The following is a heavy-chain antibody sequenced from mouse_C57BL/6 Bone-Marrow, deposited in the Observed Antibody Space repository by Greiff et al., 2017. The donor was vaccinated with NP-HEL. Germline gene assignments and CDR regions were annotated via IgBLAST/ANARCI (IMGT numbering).Heavy chain of an antibody. D-gene: IGHD1-1*01. J-gene: IGHJ2*01. CDR3: ARPKFYGSPFFDY. Sequence: QVQLQQPGAELVRPGTSVKLSCKASGYTFTSYWMHWVKQRPGQGLEWIGVIDPSDSYTNYNQKFKGKATLTVDTSSSTAYMQLSSLTSVDSAVYYCARPKFYGSPFFDYWGQGTTLTVSS. CDR2: IDPSDSYT. V-gene: IGHV1-59*01. CDR1: GYTFTSYW.